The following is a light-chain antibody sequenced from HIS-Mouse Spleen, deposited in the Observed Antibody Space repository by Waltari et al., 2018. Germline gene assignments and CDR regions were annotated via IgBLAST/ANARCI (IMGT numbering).Light chain of an antibody. J-gene: IGKJ4*01. Sequence: DIQMTQSPSSLSASVVDRVTIPCRASQGISNYLACYQQKPGKVPKLLIYAASTLQSGVPSRFSGSGSETDFTLTISSLQPEDVATYYCQKYNSAPRLTFGGGTKVEIK. CDR1: QGISNY. V-gene: IGKV1-27*01. CDR2: AAS. CDR3: QKYNSAPRLT.